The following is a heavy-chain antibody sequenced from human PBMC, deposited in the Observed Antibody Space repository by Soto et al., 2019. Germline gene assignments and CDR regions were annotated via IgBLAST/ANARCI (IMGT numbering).Heavy chain of an antibody. V-gene: IGHV3-49*03. Sequence: GGSLRLSCLASGFTFGDYAMSWFRQAPGKGLEWIGFIRSKPYGGTPEYAASGKGRLTISRDDSKSIAYLQMNSLKTEDTAVYYCARTIGVDYSPMGGWFDPWGQGTLVTVSS. CDR2: IRSKPYGGTP. CDR1: GFTFGDYA. D-gene: IGHD2-8*01. CDR3: ARTIGVDYSPMGGWFDP. J-gene: IGHJ5*02.